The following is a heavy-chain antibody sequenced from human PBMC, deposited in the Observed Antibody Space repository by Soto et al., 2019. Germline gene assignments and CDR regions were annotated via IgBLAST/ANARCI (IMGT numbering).Heavy chain of an antibody. CDR1: GGTFSSYA. V-gene: IGHV1-69*01. CDR3: AGGVYEATTGGYYYYYGMDV. Sequence: QVQLVQSGAEVKKPGSSVKVSCKASGGTFSSYAISWVRQAPGQGLEWMGGIIPIFGTANYAKKFQGRVTITADESTSTVYMELRSLGSEDTVVYYCAGGVYEATTGGYYYYYGMDVWGQGTTVTVSS. D-gene: IGHD5-12*01. CDR2: IIPIFGTA. J-gene: IGHJ6*02.